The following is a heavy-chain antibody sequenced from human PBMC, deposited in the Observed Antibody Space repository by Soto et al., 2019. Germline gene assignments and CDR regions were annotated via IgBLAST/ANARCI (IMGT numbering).Heavy chain of an antibody. CDR1: EGSIINYG. V-gene: IGHV4-59*01. CDR2: FYHSGTT. CDR3: AKYRRTEAEGFTLDY. J-gene: IGHJ4*02. Sequence: PFVTQCHTYSVAEGSIINYGGSWVRQNPGKGLEWIGHFYHSGTTNYSPALKSRVTISIDQSKNQFSLRLNSVTAADTAVYYCAKYRRTEAEGFTLDYWGRGTLVTVSS. D-gene: IGHD6-13*01.